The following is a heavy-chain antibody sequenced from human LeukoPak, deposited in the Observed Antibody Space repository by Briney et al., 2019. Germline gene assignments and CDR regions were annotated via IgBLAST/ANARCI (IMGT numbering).Heavy chain of an antibody. Sequence: ASVKVSCKASGGTFSSYAISWVRQAPGQGLEWMGRIIPILGIANYARKFQGRVTITADKSTSTAYMELSSLRSEDTAVYYCARTSYYGMDVWGQGTTVTVSS. CDR2: IIPILGIA. V-gene: IGHV1-69*04. CDR3: ARTSYYGMDV. CDR1: GGTFSSYA. J-gene: IGHJ6*02.